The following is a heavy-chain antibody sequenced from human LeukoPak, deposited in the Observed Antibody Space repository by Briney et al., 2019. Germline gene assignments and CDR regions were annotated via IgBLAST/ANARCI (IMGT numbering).Heavy chain of an antibody. Sequence: PSETLSLTCTVSSGSISSYYWSWIRQPPGKGLEWIGYVYYSGSANYNPSLQSRVTISVDTSKNKFSLKLSSVAAADTGVYYCARHRQLGQFDYWGQGTLVTVSS. D-gene: IGHD3-10*01. J-gene: IGHJ4*02. CDR3: ARHRQLGQFDY. V-gene: IGHV4-59*08. CDR1: SGSISSYY. CDR2: VYYSGSA.